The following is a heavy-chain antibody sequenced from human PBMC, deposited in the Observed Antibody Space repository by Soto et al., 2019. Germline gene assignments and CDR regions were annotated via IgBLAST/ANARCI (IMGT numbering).Heavy chain of an antibody. CDR2: IIPIFGTA. V-gene: IGHV1-69*06. J-gene: IGHJ1*01. D-gene: IGHD1-7*01. CDR3: ASIGVEMAAYTAVRPELQYFQH. Sequence: ASVKVSCKASGGTFSSYAISWVRQAPGQGLEWMGGIIPIFGTANYAQKFQVRVTITADKSTSTAYMELSSLRSEDTAVYYCASIGVEMAAYTAVRPELQYFQHWGQGTLVTVSS. CDR1: GGTFSSYA.